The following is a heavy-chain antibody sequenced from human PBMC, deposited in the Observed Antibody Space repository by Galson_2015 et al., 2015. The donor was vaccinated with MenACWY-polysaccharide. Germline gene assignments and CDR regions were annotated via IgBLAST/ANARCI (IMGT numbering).Heavy chain of an antibody. Sequence: PALVKPTQTLTLTCTFSGFSLSSSGMCVSWVRQPPGKALEWLALIQWDDNKYYSTSLKTRLTISKDTSKNQVILTMTNMGPVDTATYYCSRIRKLYRSSWYDYYYYGMDVRGQRTPHTVSS. CDR1: GFSLSSSGMC. V-gene: IGHV2-70*20. D-gene: IGHD6-13*01. CDR3: SRIRKLYRSSWYDYYYYGMDV. CDR2: IQWDDNK. J-gene: IGHJ6*02.